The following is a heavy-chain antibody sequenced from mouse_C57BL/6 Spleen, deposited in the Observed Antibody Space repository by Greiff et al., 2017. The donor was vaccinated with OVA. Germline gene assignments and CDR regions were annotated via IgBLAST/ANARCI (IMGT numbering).Heavy chain of an antibody. Sequence: QVQLKQSGAELVKPGASVKISCKASGYAFSSYWMNWVKQRPGKGLEWIGQIYPGDGDTNYNGKFKGKATLTADKSSSTAYMQLSSLTSEDSAVYFCARLGDYGGYAMDYWGQGTSVTVSS. J-gene: IGHJ4*01. V-gene: IGHV1-80*01. CDR1: GYAFSSYW. D-gene: IGHD2-4*01. CDR3: ARLGDYGGYAMDY. CDR2: IYPGDGDT.